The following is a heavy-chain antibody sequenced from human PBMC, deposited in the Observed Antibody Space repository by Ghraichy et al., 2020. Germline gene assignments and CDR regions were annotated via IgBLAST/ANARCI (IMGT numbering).Heavy chain of an antibody. D-gene: IGHD2-15*01. V-gene: IGHV3-7*01. CDR3: AGGSCWTAEY. J-gene: IGHJ4*02. CDR2: IGQDGNEK. Sequence: GESLNISCAASGFTFSNYYMNWVRQAPGKGLEWVANIGQDGNEKNYMDSVKGRFTISRDNAKNSLYLQLNSLRADDTAVYYCAGGSCWTAEYWGQGTLVTVSS. CDR1: GFTFSNYY.